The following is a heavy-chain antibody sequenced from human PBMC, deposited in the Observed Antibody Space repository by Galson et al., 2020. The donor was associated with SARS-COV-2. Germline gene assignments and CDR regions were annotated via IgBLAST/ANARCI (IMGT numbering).Heavy chain of an antibody. J-gene: IGHJ5*02. CDR2: TYYRSRWYT. D-gene: IGHD3-10*01. V-gene: IGHV6-1*01. Sequence: SQTLSLTCVISGDSVSGNGVVWDWIRQSPSRGLEWLGRTYYRSRWYTDYADSVKSRITINADTSKNQFYLQLNSVTPDDTAVYDCVREVTPGRGTAGGFDPWGQGTLVTVSS. CDR3: VREVTPGRGTAGGFDP. CDR1: GDSVSGNGVV.